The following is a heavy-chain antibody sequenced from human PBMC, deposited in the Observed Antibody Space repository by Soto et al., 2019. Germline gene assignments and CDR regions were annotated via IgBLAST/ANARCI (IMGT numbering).Heavy chain of an antibody. V-gene: IGHV1-58*02. CDR3: AASTVSRYYYYCGMDV. D-gene: IGHD4-17*01. J-gene: IGHJ6*02. CDR1: GFTFTSSA. Sequence: QMQLVQSGPEVKKPGTSVKVSCKASGFTFTSSAMQWVRQARGQRLEWIGWIVVGSGNTNYAQKFQERVTITRDMSTSTAYMVLSSLGSEDTAVYYCAASTVSRYYYYCGMDVWGQGTTVTGSS. CDR2: IVVGSGNT.